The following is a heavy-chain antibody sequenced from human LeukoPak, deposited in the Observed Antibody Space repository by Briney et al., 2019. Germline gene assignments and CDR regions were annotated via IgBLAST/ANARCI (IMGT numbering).Heavy chain of an antibody. Sequence: SETLSPTCTVSGGSISSSSYYWGWIRQPPGKGLEWIGNIYYSGSTYYNPSLKSRVTISVDTSKNQFSLKLTSVTAADAAVYYCASNLNGYNNFDLWGQGTLVTVSS. V-gene: IGHV4-39*01. CDR2: IYYSGST. J-gene: IGHJ4*02. CDR3: ASNLNGYNNFDL. D-gene: IGHD5-24*01. CDR1: GGSISSSSYY.